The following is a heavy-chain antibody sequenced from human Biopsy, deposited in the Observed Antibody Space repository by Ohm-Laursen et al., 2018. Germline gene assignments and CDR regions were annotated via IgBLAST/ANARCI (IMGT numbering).Heavy chain of an antibody. CDR3: ARDAYGDYDTYY. V-gene: IGHV4-34*01. CDR1: GFDFSDYS. D-gene: IGHD3-16*01. Sequence: LRLSCAASGFDFSDYSMSWVRQAPGKGLEWIGEINHRGSTNYNPSLKSRVTISVDTSKNQFSLKLSSVTAADTAVYFCARDAYGDYDTYY. J-gene: IGHJ6*03. CDR2: INHRGST.